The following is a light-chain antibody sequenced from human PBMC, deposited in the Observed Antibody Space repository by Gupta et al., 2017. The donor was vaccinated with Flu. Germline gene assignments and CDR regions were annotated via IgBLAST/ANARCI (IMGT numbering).Light chain of an antibody. CDR2: SAS. CDR3: HQVYSSLRT. J-gene: IGKJ1*01. V-gene: IGKV3-15*01. CDR1: HIISGY. Sequence: PATHSASRGRSTTPSCSSNHIISGYLAWYQKRPGQAPRLLIFSASSSATRLPARFSGSGSGTEFTLTITSLQSEDFAMYYCHQVYSSLRTFGQGTKVEI.